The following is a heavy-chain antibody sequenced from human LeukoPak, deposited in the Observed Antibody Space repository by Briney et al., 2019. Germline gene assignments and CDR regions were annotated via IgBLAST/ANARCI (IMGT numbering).Heavy chain of an antibody. Sequence: PGGSLRLSCAASGFTFSNYGMHWVRQAPGKGLEWVAFIQFDGSETYYADSVKGRFAISRDNSKNTLYLQMSTLTVEDTAVYYCAKDRCSRTSCRNLFDPWGQGILVTVSS. CDR1: GFTFSNYG. D-gene: IGHD2-2*01. J-gene: IGHJ5*02. CDR2: IQFDGSET. V-gene: IGHV3-30*02. CDR3: AKDRCSRTSCRNLFDP.